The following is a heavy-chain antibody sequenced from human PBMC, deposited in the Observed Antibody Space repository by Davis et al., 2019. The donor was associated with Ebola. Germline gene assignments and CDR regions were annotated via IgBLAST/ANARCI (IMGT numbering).Heavy chain of an antibody. Sequence: ASVQVSCKASGGTFSSYAISWVRQAPGQRLEWMGWINAGHGNTKYSQKFQGRVTITRDTSASTAYMELSSLRSEDTAVYYCARGPPTYYYDSSGYYTIFDAFDIWGQGTMVTVSS. V-gene: IGHV1-3*01. CDR1: GGTFSSYA. D-gene: IGHD3-22*01. J-gene: IGHJ3*02. CDR2: INAGHGNT. CDR3: ARGPPTYYYDSSGYYTIFDAFDI.